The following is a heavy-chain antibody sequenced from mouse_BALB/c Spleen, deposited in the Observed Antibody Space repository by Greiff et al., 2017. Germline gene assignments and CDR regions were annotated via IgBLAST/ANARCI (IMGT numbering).Heavy chain of an antibody. CDR1: GYNFTSYW. J-gene: IGHJ3*01. Sequence: QVQLKQPGAELVKPGTSVKLSCKASGYNFTSYWINWVKLRPGQGLEWIGDIYPGSGSTNYNEKFKSKATLTVDTSSSTAYMQLSSLASEDSALYYCARGGLYYYGSSSFAYWGQGTLVTVSA. CDR2: IYPGSGST. V-gene: IGHV1-55*01. D-gene: IGHD1-1*01. CDR3: ARGGLYYYGSSSFAY.